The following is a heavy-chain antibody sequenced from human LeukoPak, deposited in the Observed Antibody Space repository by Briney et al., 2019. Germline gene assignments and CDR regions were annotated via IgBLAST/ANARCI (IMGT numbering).Heavy chain of an antibody. D-gene: IGHD2-15*01. J-gene: IGHJ4*02. CDR1: GGSISSSSYY. CDR2: IYYSGST. CDR3: ARQIIVVVFDY. Sequence: PSKTLSLTCTVSGGSISSSSYYWGWIRQPPGKGLEWIGSIYYSGSTYYNPSLKSRVTISVDTSKNQFSLKLSSVTAADTAVYFGARQIIVVVFDYGAREPWSPSPQ. V-gene: IGHV4-39*01.